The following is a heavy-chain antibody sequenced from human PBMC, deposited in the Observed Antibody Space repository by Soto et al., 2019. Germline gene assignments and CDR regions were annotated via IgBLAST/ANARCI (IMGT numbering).Heavy chain of an antibody. V-gene: IGHV3-21*01. CDR1: GFTFSSYS. J-gene: IGHJ2*01. CDR3: ASLLGGSYYWYFDL. Sequence: EVQLVESGGGLVKPGGSLRLSCAASGFTFSSYSMNWVRQAPGKGLEWVSSISSSSYIYYADSVKGRFTISRDNAKNSLYLQMNSLRAEDTAVYYCASLLGGSYYWYFDLWGRGTLVTVSS. D-gene: IGHD1-26*01. CDR2: ISSSSYI.